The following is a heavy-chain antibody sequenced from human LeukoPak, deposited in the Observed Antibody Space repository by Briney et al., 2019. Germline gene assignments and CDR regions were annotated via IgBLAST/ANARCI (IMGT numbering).Heavy chain of an antibody. CDR2: INPNSGGT. Sequence: ASVKVSCKASGYTFTGYYMHWVRQAPGQGLEWMGWINPNSGGTNYAQKFQGRVTMTRDTSISTAYMELSRLRSDDTAVYYCARDPMVRGVIGAFGIWGQGTMVTVSS. D-gene: IGHD3-10*01. J-gene: IGHJ3*02. CDR3: ARDPMVRGVIGAFGI. V-gene: IGHV1-2*02. CDR1: GYTFTGYY.